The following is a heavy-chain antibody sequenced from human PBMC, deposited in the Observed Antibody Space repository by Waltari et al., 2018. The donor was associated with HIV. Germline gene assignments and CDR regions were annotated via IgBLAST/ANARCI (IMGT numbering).Heavy chain of an antibody. V-gene: IGHV4-4*02. D-gene: IGHD2-2*01. Sequence: QVQLQESGPGLVKPSGTLSLTCAVSGGSISNSNWWTWVRQPPGKGLEWIGEIYHSGSTNYNPSLKSRVTISVDKSKNQFSLKLSFVTAADTAVYYCARADIGLFPAAGGPGFDPWGQGTLVTVSS. CDR3: ARADIGLFPAAGGPGFDP. J-gene: IGHJ5*02. CDR1: GGSISNSNW. CDR2: IYHSGST.